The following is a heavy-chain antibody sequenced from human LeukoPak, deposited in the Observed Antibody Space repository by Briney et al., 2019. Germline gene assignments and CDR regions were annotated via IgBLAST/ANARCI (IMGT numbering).Heavy chain of an antibody. D-gene: IGHD4-17*01. V-gene: IGHV3-48*01. CDR2: ISSSSSTI. CDR3: AKSPMRTVTTNYFDY. J-gene: IGHJ4*02. CDR1: GFTFSSYS. Sequence: PGGSLRLSCAASGFTFSSYSMNWVRQAPGKGLEWVSYISSSSSTIYYADSVKGRFTITRDNSENTLYLQMSSLRAEDTAVYYCAKSPMRTVTTNYFDYWGPGTLITVSS.